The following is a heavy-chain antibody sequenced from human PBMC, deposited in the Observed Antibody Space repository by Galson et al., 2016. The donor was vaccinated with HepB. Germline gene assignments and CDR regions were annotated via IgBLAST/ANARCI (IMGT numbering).Heavy chain of an antibody. CDR1: GGSFNTGSHF. Sequence: TLSLTCTVSGGSFNTGSHFWSGIRQPAGKSLEWVGRVYVTGATDYSPSLKGRVTISVDRSKNQFSLRLNSVTAADTATYFCAREVACGGDCYSHYYGLEVWGKGTTVTISS. CDR2: VYVTGAT. V-gene: IGHV4-61*02. D-gene: IGHD2-21*01. J-gene: IGHJ6*04. CDR3: AREVACGGDCYSHYYGLEV.